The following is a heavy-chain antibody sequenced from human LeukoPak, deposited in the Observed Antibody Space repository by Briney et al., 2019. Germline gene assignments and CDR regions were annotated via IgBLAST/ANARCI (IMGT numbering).Heavy chain of an antibody. J-gene: IGHJ5*02. CDR3: AKEAMYYYDSSVPFDP. CDR1: GFPLSSYW. V-gene: IGHV3-74*01. D-gene: IGHD3-22*01. Sequence: GGSLRLSCAASGFPLSSYWMHWVRQAPGKGLVWVSRINSGGSGTSYADSVEGRFTISRDNVKNTLYLQMNSLRAEDTAVYYCAKEAMYYYDSSVPFDPWGQGTLVTVSS. CDR2: INSGGSGT.